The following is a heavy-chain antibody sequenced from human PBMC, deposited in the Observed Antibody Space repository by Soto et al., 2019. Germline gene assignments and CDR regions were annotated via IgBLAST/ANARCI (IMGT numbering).Heavy chain of an antibody. CDR2: IYYSGST. V-gene: IGHV4-59*08. D-gene: IGHD2-2*01. CDR1: GGSIRNYY. J-gene: IGHJ5*02. Sequence: SETLSLTCTVSGGSIRNYYWSWTRQPPGKGLEWIGYIYYSGSTNYSPSLKSRITISIDTSKNQFSLKLSSVTAADTAVYYCARHGVPDVIGDWFDPWGQGTLVT. CDR3: ARHGVPDVIGDWFDP.